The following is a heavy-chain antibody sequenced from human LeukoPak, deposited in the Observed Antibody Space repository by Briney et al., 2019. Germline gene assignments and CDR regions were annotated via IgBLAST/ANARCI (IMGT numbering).Heavy chain of an antibody. D-gene: IGHD2-15*01. Sequence: GGSLRLSCAASGFTFSSKWMSWVRQAPGKGLEWVANIKYDGSEKYYADSVKGRFTISRDNSKNTLYLQMNSLRPEDTSVYYCAKDQKLQPFHYWGQGTLVTVSS. CDR3: AKDQKLQPFHY. CDR1: GFTFSSKW. CDR2: IKYDGSEK. J-gene: IGHJ4*02. V-gene: IGHV3-7*01.